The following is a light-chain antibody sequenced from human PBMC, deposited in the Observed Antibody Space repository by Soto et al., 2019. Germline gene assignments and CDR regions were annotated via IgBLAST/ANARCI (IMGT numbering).Light chain of an antibody. Sequence: DIHLTQSPSFLSASVGDRVTITCRPSQAVPNNMAWYQQKPGKPPKLLIYEESTLHSGVPSRFSGRKSGTKFTLTIDSLQTEDFATYYCQQVKHYPRTFGGGTNVEIK. CDR2: EES. J-gene: IGKJ4*01. CDR3: QQVKHYPRT. V-gene: IGKV1-9*01. CDR1: QAVPNN.